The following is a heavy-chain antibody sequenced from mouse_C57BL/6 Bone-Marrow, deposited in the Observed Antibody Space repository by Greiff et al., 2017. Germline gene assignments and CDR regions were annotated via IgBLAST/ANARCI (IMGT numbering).Heavy chain of an antibody. J-gene: IGHJ3*01. Sequence: VHLVESGAELARPGASVKLSCKASGYTFTSYGISWVKQRTGQGLEWIGEIYPRSGNTYYNEKFKGKATLTADKSSSTAYMELRSLTSEDSAVYFCANLWLRRRRFAYWGQGTLVTVSA. CDR2: IYPRSGNT. D-gene: IGHD2-2*01. V-gene: IGHV1-81*01. CDR1: GYTFTSYG. CDR3: ANLWLRRRRFAY.